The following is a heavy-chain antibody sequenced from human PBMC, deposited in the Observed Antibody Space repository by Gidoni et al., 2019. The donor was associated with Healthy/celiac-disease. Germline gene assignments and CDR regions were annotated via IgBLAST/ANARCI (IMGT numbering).Heavy chain of an antibody. Sequence: EVQLLEYGVGLVQPGGSLRLSCAAAGFTFCSHAMGGVRQAPRKGLEWVSAMSGSGGSTYYADSVKSRFTISRDNSKNTLYLQMNSLRAEDTAVYYCAKGEDFVVVVAALLPDYWGQGTLVTVSS. CDR3: AKGEDFVVVVAALLPDY. D-gene: IGHD2-15*01. J-gene: IGHJ4*02. CDR1: GFTFCSHA. CDR2: MSGSGGST. V-gene: IGHV3-23*01.